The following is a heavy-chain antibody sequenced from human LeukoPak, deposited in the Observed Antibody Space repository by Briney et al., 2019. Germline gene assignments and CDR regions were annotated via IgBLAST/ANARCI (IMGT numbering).Heavy chain of an antibody. V-gene: IGHV3-49*03. CDR3: TRDRGAYNLYDY. J-gene: IGHJ4*02. CDR1: GFTFGDYA. D-gene: IGHD1-1*01. CDR2: IRSKAYGESA. Sequence: GGSLRLSCTASGFTFGDYAMSWIRQAPGKGLEWVGFIRSKAYGESADYAASVKGRFTISRDDSKAIAYLQMNSLKTEDTAVYHCTRDRGAYNLYDYWGQGTLVTVSS.